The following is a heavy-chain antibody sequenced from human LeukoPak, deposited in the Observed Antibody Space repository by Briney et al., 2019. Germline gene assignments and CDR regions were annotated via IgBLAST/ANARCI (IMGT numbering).Heavy chain of an antibody. CDR3: ARGVLGYYYDSSGYRNWFDP. J-gene: IGHJ5*02. Sequence: SETLSLTCTVSGGSISSSSYYWGWIRQPPGKGLEWIGSIYYSGSTNYNPSLKSRVTISVDTSKNQFSLKLSSVTAADTAVYYCARGVLGYYYDSSGYRNWFDPWGQGTLVTVSS. CDR1: GGSISSSSYY. D-gene: IGHD3-22*01. V-gene: IGHV4-39*07. CDR2: IYYSGST.